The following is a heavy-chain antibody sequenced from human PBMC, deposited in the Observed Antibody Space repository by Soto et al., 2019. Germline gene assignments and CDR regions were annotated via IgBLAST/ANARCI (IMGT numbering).Heavy chain of an antibody. D-gene: IGHD5-18*01. J-gene: IGHJ6*02. CDR2: IYYSGSN. V-gene: IGHV4-61*01. CDR3: ARDCMVTYYYYLMDV. Sequence: QVHLQESGPGLVKPSETLSLTCTVSGGSVSSDNYYWTWIRQPPGKGLEWIGYIYYSGSNNYNPSLKSRVTMSVDTSKHQFSLKLSSVTAADTAVYYCARDCMVTYYYYLMDVWGQGTTVTVSS. CDR1: GGSVSSDNYY.